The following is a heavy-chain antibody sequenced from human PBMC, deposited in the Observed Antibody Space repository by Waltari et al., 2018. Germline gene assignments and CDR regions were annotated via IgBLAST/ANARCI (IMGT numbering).Heavy chain of an antibody. J-gene: IGHJ4*02. D-gene: IGHD3-16*01. CDR1: GFTVSTKE. V-gene: IGHV3-53*01. Sequence: EVQLVESGGGLIQPGGSLRLSCAASGFTVSTKEMSWVRQAPGKGLEGVSENYEGGRTRYGDSVKGRFTISRDNSKNTLYLRMNSLRPEDTAVYYCAGESGLGGWGFDFWGQGTLVTVSS. CDR2: NYEGGRT. CDR3: AGESGLGGWGFDF.